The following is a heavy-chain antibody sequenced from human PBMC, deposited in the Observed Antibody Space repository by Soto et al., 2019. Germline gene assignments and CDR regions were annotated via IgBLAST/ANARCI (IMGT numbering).Heavy chain of an antibody. D-gene: IGHD1-1*01. CDR2: IYYSGST. CDR1: GGSISSSSYY. V-gene: IGHV4-39*01. CDR3: ARLTLEGAFDI. Sequence: QLQLQESGPGLVKPSETLSLTCTVSGGSISSSSYYWGWIRQPPGKGLEWIGSIYYSGSTYYNPSLKSRVTISVDTSKNQFSLKLSSVTAADTAVYYCARLTLEGAFDIWGQGTMVTVSS. J-gene: IGHJ3*02.